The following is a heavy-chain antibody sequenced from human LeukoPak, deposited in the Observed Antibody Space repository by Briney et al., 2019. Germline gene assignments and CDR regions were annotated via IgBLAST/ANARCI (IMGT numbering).Heavy chain of an antibody. D-gene: IGHD3-3*01. CDR3: ARGPYDFWSGYFLDY. CDR2: INHSGST. CDR1: GGSFSDYY. Sequence: SETLSLTCAVYGGSFSDYYWSWIRQPPGKGLEWIGEINHSGSTNYNPSLKSRVTISVDTSKNQFSLRLSSVTAADTAVYYCARGPYDFWSGYFLDYWGQGTLVTVSS. J-gene: IGHJ4*02. V-gene: IGHV4-34*01.